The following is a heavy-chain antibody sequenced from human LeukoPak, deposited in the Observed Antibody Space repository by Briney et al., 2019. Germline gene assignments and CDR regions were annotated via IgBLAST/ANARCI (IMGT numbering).Heavy chain of an antibody. J-gene: IGHJ4*02. D-gene: IGHD1-1*01. CDR2: ITSDGAST. CDR3: ARYNSRRYVDY. V-gene: IGHV3-64*01. CDR1: GFTFSTSG. Sequence: GGSLRLSCAASGFTFSTSGMYWVRQAPGKGLEYVSVITSDGASTFYANSVKGRFTISRDNSKNTLYLQVGSLRGEDMAVYYCARYNSRRYVDYWGQGTLVTVSS.